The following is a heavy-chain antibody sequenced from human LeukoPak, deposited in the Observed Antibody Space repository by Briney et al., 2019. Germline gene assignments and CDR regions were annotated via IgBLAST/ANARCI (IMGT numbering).Heavy chain of an antibody. J-gene: IGHJ4*02. V-gene: IGHV3-48*03. Sequence: GGSLRLPCAASGFTFSDYEINWVRQAPGKGLEWVSCISTSGSTTYYADSVKGRFTISRDNAKNSLFLQMNTLTAEDTAVYYCARGALHVFDYWGQGTQVTVSS. D-gene: IGHD3-10*02. CDR1: GFTFSDYE. CDR2: ISTSGSTT. CDR3: ARGALHVFDY.